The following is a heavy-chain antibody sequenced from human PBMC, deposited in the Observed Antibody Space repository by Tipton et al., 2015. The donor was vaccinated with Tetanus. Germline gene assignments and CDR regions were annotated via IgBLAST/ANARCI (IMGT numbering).Heavy chain of an antibody. CDR2: ISYDGSNK. J-gene: IGHJ6*02. CDR1: GFTFSSYA. D-gene: IGHD6-19*01. CDR3: ARESGGWHYDSYYGMDV. V-gene: IGHV3-30*04. Sequence: QLVQSGGGVVQPGRSLRLSCAASGFTFSSYAMHWVRQAPGKGLEWVAVISYDGSNKYYADSVKGRFTISRDNSKNTLYLQMNSLRAEDTAAYYCARESGGWHYDSYYGMDVWGQGTTVTVSS.